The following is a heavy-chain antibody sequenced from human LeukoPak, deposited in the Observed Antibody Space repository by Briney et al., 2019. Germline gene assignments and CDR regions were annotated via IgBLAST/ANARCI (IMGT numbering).Heavy chain of an antibody. Sequence: SETLSLTCTVSSGSISSYYWSWIRQPPGKGLEWIGYIYYSGSTHYNPSLKSRVTISVDTSKNQFSLKLSSVTAADTAVYYCARHTLDRWGSGYYSTRGYYFDYWGQGTLVTVSS. CDR3: ARHTLDRWGSGYYSTRGYYFDY. D-gene: IGHD3-22*01. J-gene: IGHJ4*02. V-gene: IGHV4-59*08. CDR1: SGSISSYY. CDR2: IYYSGST.